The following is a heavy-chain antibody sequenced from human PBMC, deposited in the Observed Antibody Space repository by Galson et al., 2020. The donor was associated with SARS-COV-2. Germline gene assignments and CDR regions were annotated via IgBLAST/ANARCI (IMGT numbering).Heavy chain of an antibody. CDR1: GFTLSSYA. J-gene: IGHJ4*02. CDR2: ISGGGDYI. CDR3: AKNLMDGVPTYDS. D-gene: IGHD4-17*01. V-gene: IGHV3-23*01. Sequence: GESLKIPCAAPGFTLSSYAMTWVRQAPGKGLEWVSAISGGGDYIYYADSVKGRFTISRDNSKNTLYLQLNSLSADDTAVYYCAKNLMDGVPTYDSWGQGALVTVSS.